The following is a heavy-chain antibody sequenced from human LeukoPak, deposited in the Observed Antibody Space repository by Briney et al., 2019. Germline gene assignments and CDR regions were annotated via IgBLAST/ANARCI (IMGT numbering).Heavy chain of an antibody. D-gene: IGHD1-26*01. CDR3: ASTMGGYYFDY. V-gene: IGHV4-59*01. CDR1: GGSISSYY. Sequence: SETLSLTCTVSGGSISSYYWSWIRQPPGKGLERIGYIYYSGSTNYNPSLKSRVTISVDTSKNQFSLKLSSVTAADTAVYYCASTMGGYYFDYWGQGTLATVSS. CDR2: IYYSGST. J-gene: IGHJ4*02.